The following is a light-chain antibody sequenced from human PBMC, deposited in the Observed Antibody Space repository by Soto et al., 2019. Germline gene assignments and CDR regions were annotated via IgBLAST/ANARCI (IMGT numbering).Light chain of an antibody. CDR3: CSSGGSPTYV. J-gene: IGLJ1*01. Sequence: QSALTQPASVSGSPGQSITISCTLTSSDIGTYKLVSWYQQHPGKAPKLMIFEVNKRPSGGSNRFSGSKSGNTASLTTSGLKVEDEADYYCCSSGGSPTYVFGTGTKVTVL. V-gene: IGLV2-23*02. CDR1: SSDIGTYKL. CDR2: EVN.